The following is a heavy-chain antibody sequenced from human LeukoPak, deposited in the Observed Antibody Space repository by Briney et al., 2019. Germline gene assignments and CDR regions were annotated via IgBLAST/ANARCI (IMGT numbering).Heavy chain of an antibody. J-gene: IGHJ6*03. CDR3: AKGRYYMDV. CDR2: ISGSGAST. V-gene: IGHV3-23*01. Sequence: GGSLRLSCAASGFTFSGYSMNWVRQAPGQGLEWVSTISGSGASTYYGDSVKGRFTISRDNSKNTLYLQMNSLRAEDTAVYYCAKGRYYMDVWGKGTTVIVSS. CDR1: GFTFSGYS.